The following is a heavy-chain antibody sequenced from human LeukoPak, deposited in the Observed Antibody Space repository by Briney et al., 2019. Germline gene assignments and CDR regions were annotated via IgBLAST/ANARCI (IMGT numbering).Heavy chain of an antibody. CDR2: ISWNSGSI. V-gene: IGHV3-9*03. D-gene: IGHD3-10*01. CDR1: GFTFDDYA. Sequence: GRSLRLSCAASGFTFDDYAMHWVRQAPGKGLEWVSGISWNSGSIGYADSVKGRFTISRDNAKNSLYLQMNSLRAEDMALYYCAKGYHELLWFGESHFDYRGQGTLVTVSS. CDR3: AKGYHELLWFGESHFDY. J-gene: IGHJ4*02.